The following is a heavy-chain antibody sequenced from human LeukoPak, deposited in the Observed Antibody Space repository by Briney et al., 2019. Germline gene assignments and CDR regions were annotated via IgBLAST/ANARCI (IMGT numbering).Heavy chain of an antibody. D-gene: IGHD3-10*01. CDR1: GFTFSSYA. Sequence: GGSLRLSCAASGFTFSSYAMSWVRQAPGKGLEWVSAISGSGGSTYYADSVKGRCTISRDNSKNTLYLQMNSLRAEDTAVYYCANQGRITMVRGVYGDYWGQGTLVTVSS. CDR2: ISGSGGST. J-gene: IGHJ4*02. V-gene: IGHV3-23*01. CDR3: ANQGRITMVRGVYGDY.